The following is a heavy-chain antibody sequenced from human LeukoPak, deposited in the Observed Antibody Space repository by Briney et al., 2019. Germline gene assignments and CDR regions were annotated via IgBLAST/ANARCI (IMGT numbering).Heavy chain of an antibody. CDR2: ISGSGGST. Sequence: GGSLRLSCAASGFTFSSYAMSWVRQAPGKGLEWVSAISGSGGSTYYADSVKGRFTISRDNSENTLYLQMNSLRAEDTAVYYCANDLLWQWLVRDDYWGQGTLVTVSS. CDR1: GFTFSSYA. J-gene: IGHJ4*02. CDR3: ANDLLWQWLVRDDY. D-gene: IGHD6-19*01. V-gene: IGHV3-23*01.